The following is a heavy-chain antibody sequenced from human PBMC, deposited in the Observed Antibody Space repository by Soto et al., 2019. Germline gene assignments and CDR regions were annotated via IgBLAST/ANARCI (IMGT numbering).Heavy chain of an antibody. CDR1: GFTFSSYA. J-gene: IGHJ6*02. CDR3: AKDWRMDV. V-gene: IGHV3-23*01. Sequence: TGGSLRLSCAASGFTFSSYAMNWVRQAPGKGLEWVSDISSSGGSGGSTHYAESVKGRFTISRDNSKNTLYLQMNSLRAEDTAVYYCAKDWRMDVWGQGTTVTVSS. CDR2: ISSSGGSGGST.